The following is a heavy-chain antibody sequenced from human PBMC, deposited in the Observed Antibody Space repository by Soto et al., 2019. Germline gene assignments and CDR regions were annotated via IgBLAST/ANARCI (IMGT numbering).Heavy chain of an antibody. CDR1: GFTLSSYS. V-gene: IGHV3-48*01. J-gene: IGHJ4*02. CDR3: ARGRIWGNFDC. Sequence: EVQLVASGGGLVQHGGSLRLSCAASGFTLSSYSMNWVRQAPGKGMEWVSYISSSSSTIYYADSVKGRFTSSRDNAKNSLYLQMNSLRVDDTAVYYCARGRIWGNFDCWGQGTVVTVSS. D-gene: IGHD3-16*01. CDR2: ISSSSSTI.